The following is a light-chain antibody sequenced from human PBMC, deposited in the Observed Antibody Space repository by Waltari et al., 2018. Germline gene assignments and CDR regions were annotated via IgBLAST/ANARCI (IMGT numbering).Light chain of an antibody. CDR3: QQYYSTLWT. Sequence: DIVMTQSPDSLAVSLGERATINCKSSQSVLYSSNNKNYLAWYQQKPGQPPKLLFYWASARASGVPDRFSGGGYGTDVTLTISSMQAGDVAVYYCQQYYSTLWTSSPGTKV. CDR1: QSVLYSSNNKNY. V-gene: IGKV4-1*01. CDR2: WAS. J-gene: IGKJ1*01.